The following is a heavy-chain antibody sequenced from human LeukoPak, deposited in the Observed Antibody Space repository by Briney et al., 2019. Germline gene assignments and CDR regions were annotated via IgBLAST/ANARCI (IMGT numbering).Heavy chain of an antibody. CDR3: ARDPADVGPVDAFDI. J-gene: IGHJ3*02. D-gene: IGHD1-26*01. V-gene: IGHV4-34*01. Sequence: KPSETLSLTCAVYGGSFSGYYWSWIRQPPGKGLEWIGEINHSGSTNYNPSLKSRVTISVDTSKNQFSLKLSSVTAADTAVYYCARDPADVGPVDAFDIWGQGTMVTVSS. CDR2: INHSGST. CDR1: GGSFSGYY.